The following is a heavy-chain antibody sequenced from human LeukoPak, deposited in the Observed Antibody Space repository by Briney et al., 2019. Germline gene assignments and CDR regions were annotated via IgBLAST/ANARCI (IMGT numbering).Heavy chain of an antibody. CDR2: INPSGGST. V-gene: IGHV1-46*01. D-gene: IGHD1-1*01. J-gene: IGHJ4*02. CDR3: AREGSYSWTFDY. Sequence: ASVKVSCKTSGYSFTDYHVHWVRQAPGQGLEWMGIINPSGGSTSYAQKFQGRVTMTRDTSTSTVYMELSSLRSEDTAVYYCAREGSYSWTFDYWGQGTLVTVSS. CDR1: GYSFTDYH.